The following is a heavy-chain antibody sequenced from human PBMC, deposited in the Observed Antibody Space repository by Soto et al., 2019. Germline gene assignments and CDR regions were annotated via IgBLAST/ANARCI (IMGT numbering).Heavy chain of an antibody. CDR1: GFTFSSYS. J-gene: IGHJ3*02. D-gene: IGHD3-22*01. V-gene: IGHV3-21*01. CDR3: ARDDRYYYDSSGLLNAFDI. CDR2: ISSSSSYI. Sequence: EVQLVESGGGLVKPGGSLSLSCASSGFTFSSYSRNWVRQAPGTGLEWVSCISSSSSYIYYADSVKGRFTISSDNAKNSLYLQMTSLRAEDTAVYYCARDDRYYYDSSGLLNAFDIWGQGTMVAVSS.